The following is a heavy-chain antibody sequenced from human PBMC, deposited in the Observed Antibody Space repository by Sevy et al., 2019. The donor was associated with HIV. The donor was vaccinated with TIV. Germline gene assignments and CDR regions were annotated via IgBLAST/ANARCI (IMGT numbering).Heavy chain of an antibody. CDR3: ARLTTQPTSDLYGMDV. V-gene: IGHV1-2*02. Sequence: ASVKVSCKASGYIFTDYYIHWVRQAPGQGLEWMAWINSDSGVTNYAQRFQGEVTVTRDTSLSTAYLELIRLRSNDTAIYYWARLTTQPTSDLYGMDVWGQGTTVTVSS. CDR1: GYIFTDYY. CDR2: INSDSGVT. D-gene: IGHD4-17*01. J-gene: IGHJ6*02.